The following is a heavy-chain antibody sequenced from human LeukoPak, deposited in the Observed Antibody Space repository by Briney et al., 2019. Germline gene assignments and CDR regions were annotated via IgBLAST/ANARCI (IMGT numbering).Heavy chain of an antibody. Sequence: ASVKVSCKASGYTFSKFGIGWLRQAPGQGPEWMGWINVYNGNTNYAQKLQGRVTMTTDTSTSTAYMELSSLRSEDTAVYYCARVGYSYGWSYYYYYYGMDVWGQGTTVTVSS. J-gene: IGHJ6*02. CDR2: INVYNGNT. CDR1: GYTFSKFG. CDR3: ARVGYSYGWSYYYYYYGMDV. V-gene: IGHV1-18*01. D-gene: IGHD5-18*01.